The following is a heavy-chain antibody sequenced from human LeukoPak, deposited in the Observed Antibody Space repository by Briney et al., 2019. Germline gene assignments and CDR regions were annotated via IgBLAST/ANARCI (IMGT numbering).Heavy chain of an antibody. CDR2: ISDYNGNT. J-gene: IGHJ5*02. D-gene: IGHD3-3*01. Sequence: ASLKVSCKASGYTFTGYYMYRVRQAPGQGLEWVAWISDYNGNTNYAETLQGRVTISTDTSTSTPYMELKSLRADDTAVYYCARGGHTIFGVLGFDPWGQGTLVTVSS. CDR3: ARGGHTIFGVLGFDP. V-gene: IGHV1-18*04. CDR1: GYTFTGYY.